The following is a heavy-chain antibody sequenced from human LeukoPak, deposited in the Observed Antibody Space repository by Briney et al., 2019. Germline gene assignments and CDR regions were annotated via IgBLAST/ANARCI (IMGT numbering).Heavy chain of an antibody. V-gene: IGHV4-30-2*01. CDR2: IYHSGST. Sequence: PSETLSLTCAVSGGSISSGGYSWSWIRQPPGKGLEWIGYIYHSGSTYYNPSLKSRVTISVDRSKNQFSLKLSSVTAADTAVYYCARVSCSSTSCYSGWFDPWGQGTLVTVSS. J-gene: IGHJ5*02. CDR1: GGSISSGGYS. D-gene: IGHD2-2*01. CDR3: ARVSCSSTSCYSGWFDP.